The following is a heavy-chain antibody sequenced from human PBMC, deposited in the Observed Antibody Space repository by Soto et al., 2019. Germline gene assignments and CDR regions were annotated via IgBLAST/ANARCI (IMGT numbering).Heavy chain of an antibody. J-gene: IGHJ4*02. CDR1: GDSISDYY. CDR3: ARDRCGGDCQTGGFDY. V-gene: IGHV4-59*01. D-gene: IGHD2-21*02. CDR2: VYFSGIT. Sequence: QVQLQESGPGLVKPSETLSLTCTVSGDSISDYYWNWIRQPPGKGLEWLGYVYFSGITNYNPSLKCRVTISVDTSTNQFSLKLISVTAADTAVYYCARDRCGGDCQTGGFDYWGQGTLVTVSS.